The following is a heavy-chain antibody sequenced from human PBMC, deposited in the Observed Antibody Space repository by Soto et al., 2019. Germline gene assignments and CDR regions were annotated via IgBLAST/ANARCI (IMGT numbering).Heavy chain of an antibody. CDR3: AKDITGYSSSWYLFDY. V-gene: IGHV3-9*01. CDR1: GFTFDDYA. Sequence: PGGSLRLSCAASGFTFDDYAMHWVRQAPGKGLEWVSGISWNSGSIGYADSVKGRFTISRDNAKNSLYLQMNSLRAEDTALYYCAKDITGYSSSWYLFDYWGQGTLVTVSS. J-gene: IGHJ4*02. D-gene: IGHD6-13*01. CDR2: ISWNSGSI.